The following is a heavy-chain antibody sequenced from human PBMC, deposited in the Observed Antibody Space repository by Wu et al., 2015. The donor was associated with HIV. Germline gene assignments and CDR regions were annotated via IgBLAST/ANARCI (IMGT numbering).Heavy chain of an antibody. J-gene: IGHJ3*02. CDR3: ATPFYYDSSGTDAFDI. CDR1: GYTFTGYY. CDR2: INPKSGGT. D-gene: IGHD3-22*01. V-gene: IGHV1-2*02. Sequence: QVQLVQSGAEVKKPGASVKVSCKASGYTFTGYYMHWVRQAPGQGLEWMGWINPKSGGTNYAQKFQGRVTMTRDTSISTAYMELRRLRSDDTAVYYCATPFYYDSSGTDAFDIWGQGTMVTVSS.